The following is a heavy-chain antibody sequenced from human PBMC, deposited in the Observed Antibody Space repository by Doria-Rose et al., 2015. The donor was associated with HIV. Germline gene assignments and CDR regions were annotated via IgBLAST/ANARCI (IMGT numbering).Heavy chain of an antibody. CDR2: ILSDDER. CDR1: GVSLSSPGMG. J-gene: IGHJ4*02. D-gene: IGHD6-13*01. V-gene: IGHV2-26*01. CDR3: ARIKSSRWYHKYYFDF. Sequence: SGPVLVKPTETLMLTCTASGVSLSSPGMGVSWIRQPPGKALEWLSYILSDDERSYKTSMKSRLTISRGTSKSQVVLTMTDMDPVDTATYYCARIKSSRWYHKYYFDFWGQGTLVIVSA.